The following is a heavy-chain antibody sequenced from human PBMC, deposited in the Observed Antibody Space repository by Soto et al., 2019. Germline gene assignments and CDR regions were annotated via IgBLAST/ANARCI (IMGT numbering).Heavy chain of an antibody. CDR3: ARQGPAYILNTWFDP. CDR2: IYYSGST. CDR1: GGSISSYY. D-gene: IGHD2-2*01. J-gene: IGHJ5*02. V-gene: IGHV4-59*01. Sequence: PSETLSLTCTVSGGSISSYYWIWIRQPPGKGLEWIGYIYYSGSTNYNPSLKSRATLSLDTSKNQFSLKLSSVTAADTAVYYCARQGPAYILNTWFDPWGQGTMGTVSS.